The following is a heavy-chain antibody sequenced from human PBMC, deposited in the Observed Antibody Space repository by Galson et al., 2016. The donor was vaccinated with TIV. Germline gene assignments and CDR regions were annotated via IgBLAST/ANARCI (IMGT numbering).Heavy chain of an antibody. CDR3: ARLSGYYDSSGYYSPRNFDY. D-gene: IGHD3-22*01. V-gene: IGHV2-70*11. J-gene: IGHJ4*02. Sequence: PALVKPTQTLTLTCTFSGFSLSTSGMCVTWIRQPPGKALEWLARIDWDDDVYYTYRTSLKTRLTISKDTSKNQVVLTLTNVDPADTATYYCARLSGYYDSSGYYSPRNFDYWGQGALVTVSS. CDR2: IDWDDDV. CDR1: GFSLSTSGMC.